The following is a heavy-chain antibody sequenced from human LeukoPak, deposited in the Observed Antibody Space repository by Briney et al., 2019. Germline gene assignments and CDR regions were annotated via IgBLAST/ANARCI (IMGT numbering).Heavy chain of an antibody. V-gene: IGHV4-59*12. CDR3: ARGHLDIPGYSSGWYLGYYYYYMDV. Sequence: SETLSLTCNVSGGSISSYYWSWIRQPPGKGLEWIGFISYSGSADYNPSLKSRVTISVDTSKNQFSLKLSSVTAADTAVYYCARGHLDIPGYSSGWYLGYYYYYMDVWGKGTTVTVSS. D-gene: IGHD6-19*01. CDR2: ISYSGSA. J-gene: IGHJ6*03. CDR1: GGSISSYY.